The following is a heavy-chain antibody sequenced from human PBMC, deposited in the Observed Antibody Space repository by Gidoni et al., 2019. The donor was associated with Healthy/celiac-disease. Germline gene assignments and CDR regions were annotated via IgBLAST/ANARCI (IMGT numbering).Heavy chain of an antibody. CDR3: ARAYIGYCSGGSCYPAGWFDP. Sequence: QVQLQQWGAGLLTPSETLSLTCAVSGGSFSGYYWSWIRQPPGKGLEWIGEINHSGSTNYNPSLKSRVTISVDTSKNQFSLKLSSVTAADTAVYYCARAYIGYCSGGSCYPAGWFDPWGQGTLVTVSS. CDR2: INHSGST. D-gene: IGHD2-15*01. V-gene: IGHV4-34*01. CDR1: GGSFSGYY. J-gene: IGHJ5*02.